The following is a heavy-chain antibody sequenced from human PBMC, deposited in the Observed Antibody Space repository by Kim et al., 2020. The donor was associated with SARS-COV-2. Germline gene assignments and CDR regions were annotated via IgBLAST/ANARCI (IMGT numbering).Heavy chain of an antibody. J-gene: IGHJ3*02. V-gene: IGHV3-9*01. Sequence: GGSLRLSCAASGFTFDDYAMHWVRQAPGKGLEWVSGISWNSGSIDSVKGRFTISRDNAKNTLYPQMNSLRAEDTALAYCAKDTGDGYKSPEPTDAFDSWGEGTMITVSS. CDR3: AKDTGDGYKSPEPTDAFDS. CDR2: ISWNSGSI. CDR1: GFTFDDYA. D-gene: IGHD5-12*01.